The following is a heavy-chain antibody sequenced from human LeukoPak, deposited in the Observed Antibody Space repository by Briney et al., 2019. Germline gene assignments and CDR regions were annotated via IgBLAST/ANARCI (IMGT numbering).Heavy chain of an antibody. Sequence: ASVKVFCKASGGTFSSYAISWVRQAPGQGLEWMGGIIPIFGTANYAQKFQGRVNITTDECTSTAYMELSSLRSEDTAVYYCARGYSGSYPTTMGRYYYYMDVWGKGTTVTVSS. J-gene: IGHJ6*03. CDR3: ARGYSGSYPTTMGRYYYYMDV. D-gene: IGHD1-26*01. CDR2: IIPIFGTA. CDR1: GGTFSSYA. V-gene: IGHV1-69*05.